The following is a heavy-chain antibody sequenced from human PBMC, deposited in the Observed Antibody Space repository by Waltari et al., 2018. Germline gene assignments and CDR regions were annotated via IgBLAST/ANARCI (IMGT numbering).Heavy chain of an antibody. CDR1: GGTFSSYA. V-gene: IGHV1-69*08. D-gene: IGHD6-13*01. J-gene: IGHJ6*02. CDR2: IIPTFGTA. Sequence: QVQLVQSGAEVKKPGSSVKVSCKASGGTFSSYAISRVRQAPGQWLEWMGRIIPTFGTANYAQKFQGRVTITEDKSTSTAYMELSSLRSEDTAVYYCARDLVKAGYYYYGMDVWAKGPRSPSP. CDR3: ARDLVKAGYYYYGMDV.